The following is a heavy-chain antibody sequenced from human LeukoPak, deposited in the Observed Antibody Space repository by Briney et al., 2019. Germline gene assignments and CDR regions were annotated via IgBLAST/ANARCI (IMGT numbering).Heavy chain of an antibody. CDR1: GFTFSNAW. V-gene: IGHV3-30*18. D-gene: IGHD6-19*01. CDR3: AKDRGSVAVAGSGEYYFDY. Sequence: PGGSLRLSCAASGFTFSNAWMNWVRQAPGKGLEWVAVISYDGSNKYYADSVKGRFTISRDNSKNTLYLQMNSLRAEDTAVYYCAKDRGSVAVAGSGEYYFDYWGQGTLVTVSS. J-gene: IGHJ4*02. CDR2: ISYDGSNK.